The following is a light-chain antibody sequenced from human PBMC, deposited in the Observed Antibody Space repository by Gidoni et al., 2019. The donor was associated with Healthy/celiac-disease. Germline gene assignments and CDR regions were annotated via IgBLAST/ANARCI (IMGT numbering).Light chain of an antibody. CDR3: QQYGSSPIT. Sequence: EIVLTQSPGTLSLSPGERATLSCRASQSVSSSYLAWYQQKPGQAPRLLSYGASSRATGIPDRFSGSGSGTDFTLTISRLEPEDFAVYYCQQYGSSPITFXXXTRLEIK. J-gene: IGKJ5*01. CDR2: GAS. CDR1: QSVSSSY. V-gene: IGKV3-20*01.